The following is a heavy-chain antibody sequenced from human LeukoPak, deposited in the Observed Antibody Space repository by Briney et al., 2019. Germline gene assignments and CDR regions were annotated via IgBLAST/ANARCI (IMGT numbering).Heavy chain of an antibody. CDR2: INHSGST. J-gene: IGHJ4*02. D-gene: IGHD1-26*01. Sequence: SETLSLTCAVYGGSFSGYYWSWIRQPPGKGLEWIGEINHSGSTNYNPSLKSRVTISVDTSKNQYSLPLSAVTAADTAVYYCARGQTIVGATGDFWGQGTLVTVSS. CDR1: GGSFSGYY. V-gene: IGHV4-34*01. CDR3: ARGQTIVGATGDF.